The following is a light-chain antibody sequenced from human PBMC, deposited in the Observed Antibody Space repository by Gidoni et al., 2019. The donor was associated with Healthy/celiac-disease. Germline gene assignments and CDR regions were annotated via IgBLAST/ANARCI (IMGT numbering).Light chain of an antibody. Sequence: QSVLTQPPSASGTPGPRVTISCSGSSSNIGSNTVNWYQQLPGTAPKPLIYSNNQRPPGVPDRFSGSKSGTSASLAISGLQSEDEADYYCAAWDDSLNGYVFGTGTKVTVL. CDR3: AAWDDSLNGYV. CDR1: SSNIGSNT. CDR2: SNN. J-gene: IGLJ1*01. V-gene: IGLV1-44*01.